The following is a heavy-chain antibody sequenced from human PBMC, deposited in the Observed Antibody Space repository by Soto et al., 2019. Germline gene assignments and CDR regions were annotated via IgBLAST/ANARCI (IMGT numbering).Heavy chain of an antibody. CDR3: ARDQGGEFLKGSGMDV. V-gene: IGHV4-59*01. J-gene: IGHJ6*02. D-gene: IGHD3-10*01. CDR2: IYYSGET. CDR1: GDSISRYY. Sequence: QVQLQESGPALVKPSETLSLTCTVSGDSISRYYWSWIRLSPGKGLEWIGYIYYSGETNYNPSVKSRVTISVDRTKNQFSLKLSSVTAADTAVYYCARDQGGEFLKGSGMDVWGQGTTVTVSS.